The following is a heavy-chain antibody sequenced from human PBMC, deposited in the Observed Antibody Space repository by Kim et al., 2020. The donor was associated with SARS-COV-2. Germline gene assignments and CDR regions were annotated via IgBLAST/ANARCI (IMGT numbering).Heavy chain of an antibody. CDR3: ASSIVGATLDY. V-gene: IGHV1-8*01. CDR2: NT. J-gene: IGHJ4*02. D-gene: IGHD1-26*01. Sequence: NTGVARKFQGRVPMTRNTSISTAYMELSSLRSEDTAVYYCASSIVGATLDYWGQGTLVTVSS.